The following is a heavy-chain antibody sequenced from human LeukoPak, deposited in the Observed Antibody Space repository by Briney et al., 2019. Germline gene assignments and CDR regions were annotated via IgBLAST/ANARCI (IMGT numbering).Heavy chain of an antibody. CDR3: AREVYSSSWSEYYFDY. D-gene: IGHD6-13*01. V-gene: IGHV1-69*13. CDR2: IIPIFGTA. J-gene: IGHJ4*02. CDR1: GGTFSSYA. Sequence: SVKVSCKASGGTFSSYAISWVRQAPGQGLEWMGGIIPIFGTANYAQKFQGRVTITADESTSTAYMELSSLRSEDTAVYYCAREVYSSSWSEYYFDYWGQGTLVTVSS.